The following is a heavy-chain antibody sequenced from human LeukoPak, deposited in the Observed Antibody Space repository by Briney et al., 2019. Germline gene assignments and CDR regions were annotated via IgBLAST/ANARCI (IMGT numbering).Heavy chain of an antibody. Sequence: GASVKVSCKASGYTFTAYYMAWVRQAPGQGLEWMGRINPNSGGTNYAQKLQGRVTMTTDTSTSTAYMELRSLRSDDTAVYYCARDAEGVRTGRRFDPWGQGTLVTVSS. J-gene: IGHJ5*02. CDR1: GYTFTAYY. D-gene: IGHD3-10*01. CDR3: ARDAEGVRTGRRFDP. V-gene: IGHV1-2*06. CDR2: INPNSGGT.